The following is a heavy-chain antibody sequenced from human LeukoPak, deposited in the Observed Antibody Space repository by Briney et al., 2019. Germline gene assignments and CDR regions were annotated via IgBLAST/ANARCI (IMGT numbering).Heavy chain of an antibody. V-gene: IGHV4-39*01. CDR2: IYYSGST. Sequence: KASETLSLTCTVSGGSISSSSYYWGWIRQPPGKGLEWIGSIYYSGSTYYNPSLKSRITISVDTSKNQFSLKLSSVTAADTAVYYCARHSKWELRWFDPWGQGTLVTVSS. J-gene: IGHJ5*02. CDR1: GGSISSSSYY. D-gene: IGHD1-26*01. CDR3: ARHSKWELRWFDP.